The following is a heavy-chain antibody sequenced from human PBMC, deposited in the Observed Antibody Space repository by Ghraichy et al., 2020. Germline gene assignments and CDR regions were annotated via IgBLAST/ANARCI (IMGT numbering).Heavy chain of an antibody. D-gene: IGHD6-6*01. CDR1: GGSFSGYY. Sequence: SETLSLTCAVYGGSFSGYYWSWIRQPPGKGLEWIGEINHSGSTNYNPSLKSRVTISVDTSKNQFSLKLSSVTAADTAVYYCARHVRAARPVSGVDYWGQGTLVTVSS. J-gene: IGHJ4*02. CDR2: INHSGST. V-gene: IGHV4-34*01. CDR3: ARHVRAARPVSGVDY.